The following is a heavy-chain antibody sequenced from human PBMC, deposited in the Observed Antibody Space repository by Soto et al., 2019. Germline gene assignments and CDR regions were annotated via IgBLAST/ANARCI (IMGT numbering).Heavy chain of an antibody. CDR1: GFTFSDYY. Sequence: GGSLRLSCAASGFTFSDYYMSWIRQAPGKGLEWVSYISSSSSYTNYADSVKGRFTISRDNAKNSLYLQMNSLRAEDTAVYYCAREYYDFWSGSSWFDPWGQGTLVTVSS. D-gene: IGHD3-3*01. CDR2: ISSSSSYT. J-gene: IGHJ5*02. CDR3: AREYYDFWSGSSWFDP. V-gene: IGHV3-11*06.